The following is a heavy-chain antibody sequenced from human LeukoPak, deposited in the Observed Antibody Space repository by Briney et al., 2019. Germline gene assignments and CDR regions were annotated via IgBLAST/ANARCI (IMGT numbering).Heavy chain of an antibody. Sequence: GESLKISCKGSGYSFTSYWIGWVRQMPGKGLEWMGIIYPGDSDTRYSPSFQGQVTISADKSISTAYLQWSSLKAPDTAMYYCARGPNTDYGRRYYYYMDVWGKGTTVTVSS. CDR1: GYSFTSYW. CDR2: IYPGDSDT. D-gene: IGHD4-17*01. J-gene: IGHJ6*03. V-gene: IGHV5-51*01. CDR3: ARGPNTDYGRRYYYYMDV.